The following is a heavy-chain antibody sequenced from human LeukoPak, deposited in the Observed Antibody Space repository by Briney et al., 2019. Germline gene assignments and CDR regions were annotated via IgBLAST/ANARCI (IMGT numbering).Heavy chain of an antibody. V-gene: IGHV5-10-1*01. CDR3: ARLGFGELSDDY. CDR1: GYSFTSYW. Sequence: GESLKISRKGSGYSFTSYWISWVRQMPGKGLEWMGRIDPSDSYTNYSPSFQGHVTISADKSISTAYLQWSSLKASDTAMYYCARLGFGELSDDYWGQGTLVTVSS. D-gene: IGHD3-10*01. J-gene: IGHJ4*02. CDR2: IDPSDSYT.